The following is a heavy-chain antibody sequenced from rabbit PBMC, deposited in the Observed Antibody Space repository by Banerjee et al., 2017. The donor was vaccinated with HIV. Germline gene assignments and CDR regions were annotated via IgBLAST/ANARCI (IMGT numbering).Heavy chain of an antibody. CDR3: ARDYINGYSDYVFNL. Sequence: QSLEESGGDLVKPGASLTLTCTASGFSFSSAYYMCWVRQAPGKGLEWIACMYASSSGSTYYASWAKGRFTISKTSSTTVTLQMTSLTAADTATYFCARDYINGYSDYVFNLWGQGTLVTVS. D-gene: IGHD6-1*01. J-gene: IGHJ4*01. CDR2: MYASSSGST. V-gene: IGHV1S40*01. CDR1: GFSFSSAYY.